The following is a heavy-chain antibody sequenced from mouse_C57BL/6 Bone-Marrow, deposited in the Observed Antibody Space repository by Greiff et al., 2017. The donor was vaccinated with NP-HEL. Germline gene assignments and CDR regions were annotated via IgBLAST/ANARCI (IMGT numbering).Heavy chain of an antibody. D-gene: IGHD1-1*01. V-gene: IGHV5-4*01. CDR1: GFTFSSYA. CDR3: ARDQGSSYGFDY. CDR2: ISDGGSYT. Sequence: DVMLVESGGGLVKPGGSLKLSCAASGFTFSSYAMSWVRQTPEKRLEWVATISDGGSYTYYPDNVKGRFTISRDNAKNNLYLQRSHLKSEDTAMYYCARDQGSSYGFDYWGQGTTLTVSS. J-gene: IGHJ2*01.